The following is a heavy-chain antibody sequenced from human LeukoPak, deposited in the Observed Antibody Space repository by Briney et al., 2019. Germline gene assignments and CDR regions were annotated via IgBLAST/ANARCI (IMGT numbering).Heavy chain of an antibody. V-gene: IGHV1-69*05. D-gene: IGHD6-19*01. J-gene: IGHJ4*02. CDR2: IIPIFGAA. Sequence: ASVKVSCKASGGTFSSYAISWVRQAPGQGLEWMGGIIPIFGAANYAQKFQGRVTMTRDMSTSTVYMELSSLRSEDTAVYYCAREWAPVGYSSGWGIDYWGQGTLVTVSS. CDR1: GGTFSSYA. CDR3: AREWAPVGYSSGWGIDY.